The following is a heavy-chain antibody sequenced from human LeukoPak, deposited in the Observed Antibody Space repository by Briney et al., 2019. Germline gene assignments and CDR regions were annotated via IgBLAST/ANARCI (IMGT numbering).Heavy chain of an antibody. V-gene: IGHV4-39*01. Sequence: SETLSLTCTVSGGSISSSSYYWGWIRQPPGKGLEWIGSICCSGSTYYNPSLKSRVTISVDTSKNQFSLKLSSVTAADTAVYYCASLIAAAGNYFDYWGQGTLVTVSS. CDR3: ASLIAAAGNYFDY. CDR1: GGSISSSSYY. CDR2: ICCSGST. J-gene: IGHJ4*02. D-gene: IGHD6-13*01.